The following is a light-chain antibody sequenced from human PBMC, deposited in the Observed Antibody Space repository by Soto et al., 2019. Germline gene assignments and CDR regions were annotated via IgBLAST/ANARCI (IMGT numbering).Light chain of an antibody. Sequence: ALTQPPSASGTPGQRVIISCSGGSSNIGRNTVNWYQHLPGTAPRLLIYTNDQRPSGVPDRFSGSKSGTSASLAISGLQSEDEADYYCAAWDDTSSFVFGTGTKVTVL. CDR2: TND. CDR1: SSNIGRNT. J-gene: IGLJ1*01. V-gene: IGLV1-44*01. CDR3: AAWDDTSSFV.